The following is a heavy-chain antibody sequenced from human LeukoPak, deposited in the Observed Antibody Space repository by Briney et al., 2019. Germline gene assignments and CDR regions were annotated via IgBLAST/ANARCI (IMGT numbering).Heavy chain of an antibody. D-gene: IGHD6-6*01. V-gene: IGHV3-7*01. J-gene: IGHJ4*02. Sequence: PGGSLRLSCAASGFTFSSYWMSWVRQAPGKGLGWVANIKQDGSEKHYVDSVKGRFTISRDNAKNSLYLQMNSLRAEDTAVYYCARDAASIAARRGNFDYWGQGTLVTVSS. CDR2: IKQDGSEK. CDR1: GFTFSSYW. CDR3: ARDAASIAARRGNFDY.